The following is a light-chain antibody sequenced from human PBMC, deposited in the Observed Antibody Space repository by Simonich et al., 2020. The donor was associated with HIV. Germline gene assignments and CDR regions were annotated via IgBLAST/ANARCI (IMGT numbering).Light chain of an antibody. Sequence: QSALTQPRSMSGSPGQSVTISCTGTSSDVGGYKYVSWYQQHPGKAPKLIIYDVFRRPSGVPDRFSGSNSGNTASLTISGLQAEDEADYYCCSYAGGYTWVFGGGTKLTVL. J-gene: IGLJ3*02. V-gene: IGLV2-11*01. CDR1: SSDVGGYKY. CDR3: CSYAGGYTWV. CDR2: DVF.